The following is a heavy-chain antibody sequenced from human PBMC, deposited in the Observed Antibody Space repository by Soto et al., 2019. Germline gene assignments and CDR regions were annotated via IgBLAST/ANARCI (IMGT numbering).Heavy chain of an antibody. D-gene: IGHD6-13*01. CDR3: ARTGFSTSWLCILGTGAHVVEIDF. CDR1: GYTFISYG. J-gene: IGHJ4*02. Sequence: QIHLVQSGAEVKKTGASVEVSYKASGYTFISYGISWVRQAPGQGLERMGWISTYNGKTIHAQTFHGRVTLTSDTSMSTVYMHSSTLSSDDTAVYYCARTGFSTSWLCILGTGAHVVEIDFWGQGTLVTVSS. V-gene: IGHV1-18*01. CDR2: ISTYNGKT.